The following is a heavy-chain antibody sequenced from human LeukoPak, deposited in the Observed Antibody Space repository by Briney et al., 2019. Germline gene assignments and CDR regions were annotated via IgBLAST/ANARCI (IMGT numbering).Heavy chain of an antibody. Sequence: GESLKISCKGSGYSFNNYWITWVRQMPGKGLEWMGRIDPSDSYTNYSPSFQGHVTISADKSISPAYLQWTSLKALNTAMYYCASLVGVAGNDFDYWGQGTRVTVSS. J-gene: IGHJ4*02. CDR2: IDPSDSYT. CDR1: GYSFNNYW. CDR3: ASLVGVAGNDFDY. D-gene: IGHD6-19*01. V-gene: IGHV5-10-1*01.